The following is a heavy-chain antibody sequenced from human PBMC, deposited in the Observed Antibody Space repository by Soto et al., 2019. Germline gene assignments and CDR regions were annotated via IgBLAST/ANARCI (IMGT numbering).Heavy chain of an antibody. Sequence: EVQLLESGGHFVHPGGSLRLSCAASGFTFSDYAMNWIRQVPGKGLQWVSGLYGSGRGIHYAESVKGRFTISRDNSAYAVYLQMNNLRVEDSAIYYCANDAVSRDGVWLAHVWGQGTVVTVSS. CDR1: GFTFSDYA. CDR3: ANDAVSRDGVWLAHV. CDR2: LYGSGRGI. V-gene: IGHV3-23*01. D-gene: IGHD5-12*01. J-gene: IGHJ4*02.